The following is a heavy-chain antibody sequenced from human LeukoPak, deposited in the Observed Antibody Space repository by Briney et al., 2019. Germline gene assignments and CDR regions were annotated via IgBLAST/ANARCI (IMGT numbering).Heavy chain of an antibody. CDR1: GFTFSSHH. CDR3: ARDRMGLTSLGRSALDS. J-gene: IGHJ4*02. D-gene: IGHD4/OR15-4a*01. CDR2: ISSDSSSFK. Sequence: PGGSLRLSCAASGFTFSSHHFHWVRQAPGKGLEWVSSISSDSSSFKYYAHSVQGRFTISRDNARNSLYLQMNSLRAEDTAVYYCARDRMGLTSLGRSALDSWGQGILVIVSS. V-gene: IGHV3-21*04.